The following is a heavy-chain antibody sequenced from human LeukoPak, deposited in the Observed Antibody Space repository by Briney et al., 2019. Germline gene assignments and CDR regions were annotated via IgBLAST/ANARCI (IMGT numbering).Heavy chain of an antibody. V-gene: IGHV1-8*02. CDR3: ARGRYMDV. J-gene: IGHJ6*03. CDR2: MNPKSGDT. Sequence: ASVRVPCXTSGYIFIDYEISWVRQAPGQGLEWMGWMNPKSGDTGYEQKFQGRITITRDSSISTVYMELSSLRSEDTALYYCARGRYMDVWGKGTTVTVSS. CDR1: GYIFIDYE.